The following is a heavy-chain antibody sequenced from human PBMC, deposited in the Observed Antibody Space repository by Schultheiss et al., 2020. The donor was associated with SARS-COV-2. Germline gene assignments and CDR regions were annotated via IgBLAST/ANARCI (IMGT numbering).Heavy chain of an antibody. Sequence: SETLSLTCTVSGGSISSGGYYWSWIRQHPGKGLEWIGYIYYSGSTNYNPSLKSRVTISVDTSKNQFSLNLNSVTAADTAVYYCVRNGFYSLHYWGQGILVTVSS. J-gene: IGHJ4*02. V-gene: IGHV4-61*08. CDR3: VRNGFYSLHY. D-gene: IGHD3-3*01. CDR1: GGSISSGGYY. CDR2: IYYSGST.